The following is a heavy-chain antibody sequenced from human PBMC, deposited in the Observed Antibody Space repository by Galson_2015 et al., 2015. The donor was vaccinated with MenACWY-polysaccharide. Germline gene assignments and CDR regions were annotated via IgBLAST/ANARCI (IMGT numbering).Heavy chain of an antibody. CDR2: VYHSGSS. J-gene: IGHJ4*02. CDR1: GGSISSDNW. D-gene: IGHD1-26*01. Sequence: SETLSLTCAVSGGSISSDNWWPWVRQPPGKGLEWIGEVYHSGSSNYNPSLKSRVTTSVDESKNQFFLRLNSVTPEDTAVYYCARDPKGLLRLDHWGQGTLVTVSS. V-gene: IGHV4-4*02. CDR3: ARDPKGLLRLDH.